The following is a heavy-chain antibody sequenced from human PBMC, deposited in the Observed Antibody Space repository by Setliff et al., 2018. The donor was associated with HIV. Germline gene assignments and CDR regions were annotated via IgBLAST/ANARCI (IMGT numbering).Heavy chain of an antibody. CDR2: INPSGGST. CDR3: ARGPHCSSTSCFGGFDY. J-gene: IGHJ4*02. V-gene: IGHV1-46*01. Sequence: VASVKVSCKASGYTFTRYYIHWVRQAPGQGLEWMGIINPSGGSTTYTQKFQGTGTMTRDTSTSTVYMELSSLRSEDTAVYYCARGPHCSSTSCFGGFDYWGQGTLVTVSS. CDR1: GYTFTRYY. D-gene: IGHD2-2*01.